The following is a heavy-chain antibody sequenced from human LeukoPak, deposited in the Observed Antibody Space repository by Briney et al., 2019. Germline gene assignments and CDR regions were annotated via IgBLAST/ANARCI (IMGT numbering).Heavy chain of an antibody. CDR2: IYSGGST. Sequence: PGRSLRLSCTASGFTFGDYAMSWVRQAPGKGLEWVSVIYSGGSTYYADSVKGRFTISRDNAKNTLYLQMNSLRAEDTAVYYCAKDLHYGSADYWGQGTLVTVSS. CDR1: GFTFGDYA. V-gene: IGHV3-66*01. CDR3: AKDLHYGSADY. J-gene: IGHJ4*02. D-gene: IGHD3-10*01.